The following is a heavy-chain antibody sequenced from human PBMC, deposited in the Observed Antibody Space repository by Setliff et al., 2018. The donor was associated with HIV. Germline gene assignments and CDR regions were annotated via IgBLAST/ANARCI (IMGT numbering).Heavy chain of an antibody. CDR3: ARMRGGHNIRGGAFDI. V-gene: IGHV1-18*01. CDR1: GYSFSSYG. J-gene: IGHJ3*02. Sequence: ASVKVSCKASGYSFSSYGIGWVRLAPGQGFEWMGWMSTDNGNTNYAQKVQGRVTMTTDTGTRTAYMELRSLRSDDTAMYYCARMRGGHNIRGGAFDIWGQGTMVTVSS. CDR2: MSTDNGNT. D-gene: IGHD1-20*01.